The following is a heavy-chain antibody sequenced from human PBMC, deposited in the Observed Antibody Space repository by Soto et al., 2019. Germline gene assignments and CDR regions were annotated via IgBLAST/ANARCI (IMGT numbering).Heavy chain of an antibody. CDR3: TRDEYYYDSSGYYWSNYYYYGMDV. CDR2: IRSKANSYAT. V-gene: IGHV3-73*01. D-gene: IGHD3-22*01. J-gene: IGHJ6*02. Sequence: GGSLRLSCAASGFTFSGSAMHWVRQASGKGLEWVGRIRSKANSYATAYAASVKGRFTISRDDSKNTAYLQMNSLKTEDTAVYYCTRDEYYYDSSGYYWSNYYYYGMDVWGQGTTVTVSS. CDR1: GFTFSGSA.